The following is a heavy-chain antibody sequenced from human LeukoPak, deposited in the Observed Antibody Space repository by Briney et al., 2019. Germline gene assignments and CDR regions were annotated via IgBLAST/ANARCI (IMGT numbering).Heavy chain of an antibody. CDR3: AVTMIVVVAPFDY. CDR2: INPNSGGT. J-gene: IGHJ4*02. V-gene: IGHV1-2*02. D-gene: IGHD3-22*01. CDR1: GYTFTGYY. Sequence: GASVKVSCKASGYTFTGYYMHWVRQAPGQGLEWMGWINPNSGGTNYVQKFQGRVTMTRDTSISTAYMELSRLRSDDTAVYYCAVTMIVVVAPFDYWGQGTLVTVSS.